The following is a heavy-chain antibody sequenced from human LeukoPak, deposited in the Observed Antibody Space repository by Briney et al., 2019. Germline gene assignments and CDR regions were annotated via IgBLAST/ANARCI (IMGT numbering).Heavy chain of an antibody. CDR2: LTGSGGNT. CDR1: GFTFSSYA. J-gene: IGHJ6*03. Sequence: GSLRLSCAASGFTFSSYAMSWVRQAPGKGLEWVSGLTGSGGNTYYADSVKGRFTISRDNSKNTLSLQMNSLRAEDAAVYYCVKFRGIQHYNYHMDVRGKGTTVTVSS. CDR3: VKFRGIQHYNYHMDV. D-gene: IGHD3-10*01. V-gene: IGHV3-23*01.